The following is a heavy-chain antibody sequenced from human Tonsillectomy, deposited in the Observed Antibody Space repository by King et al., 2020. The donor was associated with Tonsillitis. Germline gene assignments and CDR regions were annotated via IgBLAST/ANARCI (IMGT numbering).Heavy chain of an antibody. CDR2: IYYSGST. CDR3: ARSLMVRGVIENAFDI. Sequence: QLQESGPGLVKPSETLSLTCTVSGGSISSSSYYWGWIRQPPGKGLEWIGSIYYSGSTYYNPSLKSRVTISVDTSKKQFSLKLSSVTAADTAVYYCARSLMVRGVIENAFDIWGQGTMVTVSS. V-gene: IGHV4-39*07. J-gene: IGHJ3*02. CDR1: GGSISSSSYY. D-gene: IGHD3-10*01.